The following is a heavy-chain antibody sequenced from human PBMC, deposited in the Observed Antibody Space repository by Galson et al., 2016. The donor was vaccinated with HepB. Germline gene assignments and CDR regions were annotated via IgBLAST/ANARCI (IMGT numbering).Heavy chain of an antibody. D-gene: IGHD3-3*01. Sequence: SVKVSCKASGYTFTSYAMHWVRQAPGQRLEWMGWINAGYGNTQYSQNFQGRVTFTRDTSASTVYMELSSLSSEDTAVYYCARYLGGVVSGPFDYWGQGTLVTVSS. J-gene: IGHJ4*02. CDR2: INAGYGNT. V-gene: IGHV1-3*01. CDR3: ARYLGGVVSGPFDY. CDR1: GYTFTSYA.